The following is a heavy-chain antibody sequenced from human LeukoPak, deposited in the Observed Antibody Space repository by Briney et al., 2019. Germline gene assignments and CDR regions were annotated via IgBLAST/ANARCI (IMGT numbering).Heavy chain of an antibody. D-gene: IGHD6-13*01. J-gene: IGHJ5*02. Sequence: SETLSLTCTVSGGSISSYYWSWIRQPAGKGLEWIGRIYTSGSTNYNPSLKSRVTMSVDTSKNQFSLKLSSETAADTAVYYCARERPGIFPYWFDPWGQGTLVTVSS. CDR2: IYTSGST. CDR1: GGSISSYY. CDR3: ARERPGIFPYWFDP. V-gene: IGHV4-4*07.